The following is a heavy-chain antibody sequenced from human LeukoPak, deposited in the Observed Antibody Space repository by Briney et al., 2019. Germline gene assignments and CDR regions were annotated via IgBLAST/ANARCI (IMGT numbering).Heavy chain of an antibody. CDR1: GYSISSGYY. V-gene: IGHV4-38-2*02. Sequence: SETLSLTCTVSGYSISSGYYWGWIRQPPGKGLEWIGSIYHSGSTYYNPSLKSRVTISVDTSKNQFSLKLSSVTAADTAVYYCAREPTVAGFDYWGQGTLVTVSS. CDR2: IYHSGST. CDR3: AREPTVAGFDY. D-gene: IGHD6-19*01. J-gene: IGHJ4*02.